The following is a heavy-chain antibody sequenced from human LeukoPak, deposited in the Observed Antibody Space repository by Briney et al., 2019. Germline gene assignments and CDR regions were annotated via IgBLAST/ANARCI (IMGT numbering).Heavy chain of an antibody. CDR1: GITLSNYG. CDR3: AKRGVVIRVILVGFHKEAYYFDS. CDR2: ISDSGGRT. Sequence: PTGGSLRLSCAVSGITLSNYGMSWVRQAPGKGLEWVAGISDSGGRTNYADSVKGRIAISRDNPKNTLYLQMNSQRTEDTAVYFCAKRGVVIRVILVGFHKEAYYFDSWGQGALVTVSS. J-gene: IGHJ4*02. V-gene: IGHV3-23*01. D-gene: IGHD3-22*01.